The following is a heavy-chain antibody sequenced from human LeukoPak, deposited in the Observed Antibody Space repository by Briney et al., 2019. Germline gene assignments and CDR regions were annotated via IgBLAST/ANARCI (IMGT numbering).Heavy chain of an antibody. CDR1: GDSISNYY. CDR2: IYTSGNT. D-gene: IGHD2-15*01. V-gene: IGHV4-4*07. CDR3: ARGVVVAATRHWFDP. Sequence: PSETLSLTCTVSGDSISNYYWSWIRQPAGRGLEWIGRIYTSGNTNYNPSLKSRVTMSVDTSKNQFSLKVTSVTAADTAVYYCARGVVVAATRHWFDPWGQGTLVTVSS. J-gene: IGHJ5*02.